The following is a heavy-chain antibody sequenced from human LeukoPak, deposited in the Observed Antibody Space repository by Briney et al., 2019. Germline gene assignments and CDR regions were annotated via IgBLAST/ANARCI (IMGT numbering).Heavy chain of an antibody. CDR1: GYTLTEYY. J-gene: IGHJ5*02. CDR3: ARVALSSDYSIPFGTPPFDP. Sequence: AAVTVSYKASGYTLTEYYMQGVGQAPGQGVEGMGWINPNSGGTNYAQKFQGRVTITRAPSISTAYLELSRLRSDDTAVYYCARVALSSDYSIPFGTPPFDPWGQGTLVTVSS. D-gene: IGHD4-11*01. V-gene: IGHV1-2*02. CDR2: INPNSGGT.